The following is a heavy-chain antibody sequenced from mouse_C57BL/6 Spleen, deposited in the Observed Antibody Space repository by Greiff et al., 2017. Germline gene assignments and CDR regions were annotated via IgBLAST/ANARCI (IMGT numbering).Heavy chain of an antibody. CDR1: GFTFSDYG. J-gene: IGHJ4*01. Sequence: EVQLQESGGGLVKPGGSLKLSCAASGFTFSDYGMHWVRQAPEKGLEWVAYISSGSSTIYYADTVKGRFTISRDNAKNTLFLQMTSLRSEDTAMYYCARFLYDGYYGAMDYWGQGTSVTVSS. V-gene: IGHV5-17*01. CDR2: ISSGSSTI. D-gene: IGHD2-3*01. CDR3: ARFLYDGYYGAMDY.